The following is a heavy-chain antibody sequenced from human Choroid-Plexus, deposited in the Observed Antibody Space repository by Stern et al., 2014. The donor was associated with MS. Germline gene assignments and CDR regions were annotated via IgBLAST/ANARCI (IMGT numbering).Heavy chain of an antibody. CDR2: VSYDGSNK. CDR1: GFTFGSWA. CDR3: AKDRQYLTYFFDH. Sequence: QVQLVESGGGVVQPGRPLGLSGGASGFTFGSWAMHWVRQAPGKGLEWVAGVSYDGSNKYYADSVKGRFTISRDNSQNTLYMQMSSLRPEDTAVYYCAKDRQYLTYFFDHWGQGSLVTVSS. D-gene: IGHD2/OR15-2a*01. V-gene: IGHV3-30*18. J-gene: IGHJ5*02.